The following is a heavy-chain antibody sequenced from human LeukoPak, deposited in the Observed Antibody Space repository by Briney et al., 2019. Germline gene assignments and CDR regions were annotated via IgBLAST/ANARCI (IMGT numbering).Heavy chain of an antibody. Sequence: PGGSLRLSCAASGFPFSDYYMSWIRQAPGKGLEWVSYISSSSSYTNYADSVKGRFTISRDNAKNSLYLQMNSLRAEHTAVYYCARAEVDTAMVTWFDYWGQGTLVTVSS. CDR1: GFPFSDYY. D-gene: IGHD5-18*01. CDR3: ARAEVDTAMVTWFDY. V-gene: IGHV3-11*06. CDR2: ISSSSSYT. J-gene: IGHJ4*02.